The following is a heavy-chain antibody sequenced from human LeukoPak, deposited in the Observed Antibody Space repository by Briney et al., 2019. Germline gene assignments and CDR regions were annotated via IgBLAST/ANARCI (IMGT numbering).Heavy chain of an antibody. CDR2: ISYDGTDT. CDR3: ARIRGGPIDY. CDR1: GFTLSTYA. J-gene: IGHJ4*02. V-gene: IGHV3-30-3*01. Sequence: GGSLRLSCAASGFTLSTYAMHWVRQAPGKGLEWVAVISYDGTDTYYADSVKGRFTISRDTSKNSLYLQMNSLRAEDTAAFYCARIRGGPIDYWGQGTLVTVSS. D-gene: IGHD3-16*01.